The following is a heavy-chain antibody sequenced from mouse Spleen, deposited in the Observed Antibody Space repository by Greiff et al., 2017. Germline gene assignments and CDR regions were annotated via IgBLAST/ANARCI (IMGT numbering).Heavy chain of an antibody. D-gene: IGHD2-10*02. CDR1: GFTFSDYG. CDR2: ISSGSSTI. CDR3: ARPYGNYEGYAMDY. V-gene: IGHV5-17*01. J-gene: IGHJ4*01. Sequence: DVQLVESGGGLVKPGGSLKLSCAASGFTFSDYGMHWVRQAPEKGLEWVAYISSGSSTIYYADTVKGRFTISRDNAKNTLFLQMTSLRSEDTAMYYCARPYGNYEGYAMDYWGQGTSVTVSS.